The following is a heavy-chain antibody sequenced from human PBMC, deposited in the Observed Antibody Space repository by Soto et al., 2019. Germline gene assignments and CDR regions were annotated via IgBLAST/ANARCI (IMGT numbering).Heavy chain of an antibody. V-gene: IGHV3-30-3*01. Sequence: QVQLVESGGGVVQPGRSLRLSCAASGFTFSSYAMHWVRQAPGKGLEWVAVISYDGSNKYYADSVKGRFTISRDNSKNTLYLQMNSPRAEDTAVYYCARRFVVLGYSDGYGDYWGQGTLVTVSS. CDR2: ISYDGSNK. D-gene: IGHD5-18*01. CDR3: ARRFVVLGYSDGYGDY. CDR1: GFTFSSYA. J-gene: IGHJ4*02.